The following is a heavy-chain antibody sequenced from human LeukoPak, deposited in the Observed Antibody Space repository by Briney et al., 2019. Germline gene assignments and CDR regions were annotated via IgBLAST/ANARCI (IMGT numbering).Heavy chain of an antibody. D-gene: IGHD4-17*01. Sequence: PGGSLRLSCAASGFTFSSYNMNWVRQAPGKGLEWVSSISSSSSYINYADSVKGRFTISRDNAKNSLYLQMNSLRAEDTAVYYCARATDGDYVPYWGQGTLVTVSS. CDR2: ISSSSSYI. CDR1: GFTFSSYN. J-gene: IGHJ4*02. CDR3: ARATDGDYVPY. V-gene: IGHV3-21*01.